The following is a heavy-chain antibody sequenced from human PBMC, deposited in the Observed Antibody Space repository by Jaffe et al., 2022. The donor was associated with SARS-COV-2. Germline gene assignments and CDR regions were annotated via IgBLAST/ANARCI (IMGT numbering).Heavy chain of an antibody. J-gene: IGHJ6*02. D-gene: IGHD6-19*01. Sequence: QEHLVESGGGVVQPGKSLRLSCTASGFTFSSFGMHWVRRVPGKGLEWVAVISDDGRDTNYVDSVKGRFTISRDNSKNTLWLQMNTLRLEDTAVYYCTKEVQWGQLEVWGQGTTVTVTS. CDR2: ISDDGRDT. V-gene: IGHV3-30*18. CDR1: GFTFSSFG. CDR3: TKEVQWGQLEV.